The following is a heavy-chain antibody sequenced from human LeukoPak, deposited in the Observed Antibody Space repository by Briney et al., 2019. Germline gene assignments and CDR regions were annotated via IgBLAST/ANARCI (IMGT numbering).Heavy chain of an antibody. J-gene: IGHJ4*02. CDR3: AIRPTVSNDY. CDR2: ISGSGGST. CDR1: GFTFSSYA. D-gene: IGHD4-17*01. Sequence: GGSLRLSCAASGFTFSSYAMSWVRQAPGKGLEWVSAISGSGGSTYYADSVKGRFTITRDNSKNTLHLQMNSLRAEDTAVYYCAIRPTVSNDYWGQGTLVTVSS. V-gene: IGHV3-23*01.